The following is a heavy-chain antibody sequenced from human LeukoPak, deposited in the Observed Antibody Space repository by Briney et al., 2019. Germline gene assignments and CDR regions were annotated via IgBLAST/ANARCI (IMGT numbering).Heavy chain of an antibody. Sequence: SETLSLTCTVSGDSLSSGSYYWTWIRQPAGRGLEWIGRIFITGSTYYNPSLKSRVSISIDTSKNQFSLKLSSVTAADTAVYYCARDSMVRRFDYWGQGTLVTVSS. CDR3: ARDSMVRRFDY. V-gene: IGHV4-61*02. J-gene: IGHJ4*02. CDR1: GDSLSSGSYY. D-gene: IGHD3-10*01. CDR2: IFITGST.